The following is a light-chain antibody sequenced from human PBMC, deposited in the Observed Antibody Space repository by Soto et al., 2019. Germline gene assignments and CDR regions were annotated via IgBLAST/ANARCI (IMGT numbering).Light chain of an antibody. CDR1: SGHSSYA. Sequence: QSVLTQSPSASASLGASVKLTRTLSSGHSSYAIAWHQQQPEKGPRYLMKLNSDGSHSKGDGIPDRFSGSSSGAERYLTISSLQSEDEADYYCQTWGTGLNWVFGGGTKVTVL. CDR2: LNSDGSH. V-gene: IGLV4-69*01. J-gene: IGLJ3*02. CDR3: QTWGTGLNWV.